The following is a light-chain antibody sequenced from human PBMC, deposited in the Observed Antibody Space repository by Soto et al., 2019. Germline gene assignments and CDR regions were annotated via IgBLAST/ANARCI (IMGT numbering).Light chain of an antibody. Sequence: SYELTQPPSVSVSPGQTATITCSGDKLGAKYACWYQQQPGQSPVLVIYQDSKRPSGSPERFSGSNSGNTATLTISGTQAMDEADYYCQAWDSSSVVFGGGTKLTVL. J-gene: IGLJ2*01. CDR3: QAWDSSSVV. CDR2: QDS. V-gene: IGLV3-1*01. CDR1: KLGAKY.